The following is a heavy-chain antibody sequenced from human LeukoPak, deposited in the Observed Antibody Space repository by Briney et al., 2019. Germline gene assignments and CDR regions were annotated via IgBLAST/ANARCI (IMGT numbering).Heavy chain of an antibody. D-gene: IGHD3-9*01. CDR3: AEGRGYYDTDAFDI. Sequence: GESLRLSCAASGFTFSSYAMSWVRRAPGKGLEWVSAISGSGGSTYYADSVKGRFTISRDNSKNTLYLQMNSLRAEDTAVYYCAEGRGYYDTDAFDIWGQGTMVTVSS. J-gene: IGHJ3*02. V-gene: IGHV3-23*01. CDR2: ISGSGGST. CDR1: GFTFSSYA.